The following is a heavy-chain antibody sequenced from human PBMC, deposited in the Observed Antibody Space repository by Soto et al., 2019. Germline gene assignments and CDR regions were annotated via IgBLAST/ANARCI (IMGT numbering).Heavy chain of an antibody. Sequence: LRLSCTASGFTFGDYAMSWVRQAPGKGLEWVGFIRSKANGGTTEYAASVKGRFTISRDDSKSIAYLQMSSLKTEDTAVYYCTSPGYSSGWPQGFDYWGQGTLVTVSS. D-gene: IGHD6-19*01. CDR3: TSPGYSSGWPQGFDY. V-gene: IGHV3-49*04. J-gene: IGHJ4*02. CDR1: GFTFGDYA. CDR2: IRSKANGGTT.